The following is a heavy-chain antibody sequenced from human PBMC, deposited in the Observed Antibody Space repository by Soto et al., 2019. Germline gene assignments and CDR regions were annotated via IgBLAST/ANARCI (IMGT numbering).Heavy chain of an antibody. CDR2: IYYSGST. V-gene: IGHV4-59*01. CDR1: GGSISSYY. D-gene: IGHD3-16*02. CDR3: ARTRRHLGELSLYDAFDI. Sequence: SETLSLTCTVSGGSISSYYWSWIRQPPGKGLEWIGYIYYSGSTNYNPSLKSRVTISVDTSKNQFSLKLSSVTAADTAVYYCARTRRHLGELSLYDAFDIWGQGTMVTVSS. J-gene: IGHJ3*02.